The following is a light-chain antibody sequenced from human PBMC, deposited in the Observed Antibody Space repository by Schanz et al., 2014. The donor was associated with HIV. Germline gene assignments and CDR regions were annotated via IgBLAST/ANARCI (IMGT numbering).Light chain of an antibody. Sequence: EIVLTQSPVTLSLSPGERATLSCRASQTVSSRFIVWYQQEPGQPPRLLIYGASSRATGISDRFSGGVSGTDFTLTISRVEPEDYAVYYCQQYGSSPWTFGQGTRVDVK. J-gene: IGKJ1*01. CDR1: QTVSSRF. CDR3: QQYGSSPWT. V-gene: IGKV3-20*01. CDR2: GAS.